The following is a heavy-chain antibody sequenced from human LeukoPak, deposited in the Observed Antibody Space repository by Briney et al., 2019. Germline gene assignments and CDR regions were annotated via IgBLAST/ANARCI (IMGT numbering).Heavy chain of an antibody. CDR3: AKRRESGIGSLYYFDS. Sequence: GGSLRLSCAASGFTFSSYAMSWVRQAPGKGLEWVSAISGSGGSTYYADSVKGRFTISRDNSKNTLYLHMNSLTAEDTGLYYCAKRRESGIGSLYYFDSWGQGTLVTVSS. CDR2: ISGSGGST. J-gene: IGHJ4*02. CDR1: GFTFSSYA. V-gene: IGHV3-23*01. D-gene: IGHD1-14*01.